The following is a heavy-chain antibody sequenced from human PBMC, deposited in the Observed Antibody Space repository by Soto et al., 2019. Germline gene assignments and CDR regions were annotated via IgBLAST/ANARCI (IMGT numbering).Heavy chain of an antibody. CDR1: GYTFTSYA. CDR2: INAGNGNT. J-gene: IGHJ5*02. D-gene: IGHD6-13*01. Sequence: ASVKVSCKASGYTFTSYAMHWVRQAPGQRLEWMGWINAGNGNTKYSQKFQGRVTITRDTSASTAYMELNSLRAEDTAVYYSARHPERIAQIGWFDPWGQGTLVTVSS. V-gene: IGHV1-3*01. CDR3: ARHPERIAQIGWFDP.